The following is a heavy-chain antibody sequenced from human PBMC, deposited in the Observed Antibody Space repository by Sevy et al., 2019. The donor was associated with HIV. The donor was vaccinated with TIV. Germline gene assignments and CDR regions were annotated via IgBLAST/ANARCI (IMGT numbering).Heavy chain of an antibody. CDR3: ARDARAVAGPASYYYYYMDV. Sequence: ASVKVSCKASGYTFTSYCISWVRQAPGQGLEWMGWISAYNGNTNYAQKLQGRVTMTTDTSTSTAYMELRSLRSDDTAVYYCARDARAVAGPASYYYYYMDVWGKGTTVTVSS. CDR2: ISAYNGNT. D-gene: IGHD6-19*01. J-gene: IGHJ6*03. CDR1: GYTFTSYC. V-gene: IGHV1-18*01.